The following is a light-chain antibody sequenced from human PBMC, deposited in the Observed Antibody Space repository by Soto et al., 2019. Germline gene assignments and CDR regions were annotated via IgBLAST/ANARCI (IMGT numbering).Light chain of an antibody. J-gene: IGLJ1*01. CDR1: SSDVGDYNY. CDR2: EVS. V-gene: IGLV2-14*01. CDR3: SSYTSSSIV. Sequence: QSALTQPASVSGSPGQSITISCTGTSSDVGDYNYVSWYQQHPGKGPKVMIYEVSNRPSGVSNRFSVSKSGNTASLTISGLQAEDEADYYCSSYTSSSIVFGTGTKVTVL.